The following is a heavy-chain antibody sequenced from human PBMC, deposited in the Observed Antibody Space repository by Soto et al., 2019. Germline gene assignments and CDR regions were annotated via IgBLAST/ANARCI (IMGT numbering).Heavy chain of an antibody. CDR3: ARATYDILTGYIAIDY. D-gene: IGHD3-9*01. CDR2: IYHSGST. CDR1: GGSISSSNW. Sequence: SETLSLTCAVSGGSISSSNWWSWVRQPPGKGLEWIGEIYHSGSTNYNPSLKSRVTISVDKSKNQFSLKLSSVTAADTAVYYCARATYDILTGYIAIDYWGQGTLVTVSS. J-gene: IGHJ4*02. V-gene: IGHV4-4*02.